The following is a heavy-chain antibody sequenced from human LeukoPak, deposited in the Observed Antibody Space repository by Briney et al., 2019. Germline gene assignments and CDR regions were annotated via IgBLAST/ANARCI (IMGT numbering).Heavy chain of an antibody. CDR1: AFSISDKY. CDR3: AWGQMFTGGGFES. V-gene: IGHV3-53*01. Sequence: GGSLRLSCAASAFSISDKYMSWVRQAPGKGLEWVSVLYTGGDTFYADSVRGRFTISRDNFRNTVSLQMNSLRADDTALYYCAWGQMFTGGGFESWGQGALVTVSS. J-gene: IGHJ4*02. D-gene: IGHD2-8*02. CDR2: LYTGGDT.